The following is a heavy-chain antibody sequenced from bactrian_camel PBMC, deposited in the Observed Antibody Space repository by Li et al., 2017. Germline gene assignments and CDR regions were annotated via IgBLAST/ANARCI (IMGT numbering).Heavy chain of an antibody. J-gene: IGHJ4*01. CDR3: AASTLFACIPPRTDRYNY. CDR2: IQVSNGMT. CDR1: GYTYTNYC. D-gene: IGHD1*01. V-gene: IGHV3S1*01. Sequence: QVQLVESVGGSVQAGGSLRLSCAASGYTYTNYCMGWFRQAPGKEREGVAGIQVSNGMTYVADSVKGRFTVSRDNAKKTLYLQMNTLKPEDTAMYYCAASTLFACIPPRTDRYNYWGQGTQVTVS.